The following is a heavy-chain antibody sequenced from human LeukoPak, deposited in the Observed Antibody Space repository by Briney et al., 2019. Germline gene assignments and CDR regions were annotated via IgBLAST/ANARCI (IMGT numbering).Heavy chain of an antibody. V-gene: IGHV1-46*01. CDR2: INPRDGST. D-gene: IGHD4-23*01. Sequence: ASVKVSCEASGYTFTNYHIHWVRQAPGQGLELRAIINPRDGSTTYAQKFQGRVTMTRDTSTSAVYMALSSLRSEDTDIYYCSREDSGGDRGRLYLDVWGRGTLVTVSS. CDR3: SREDSGGDRGRLYLDV. CDR1: GYTFTNYH. J-gene: IGHJ2*01.